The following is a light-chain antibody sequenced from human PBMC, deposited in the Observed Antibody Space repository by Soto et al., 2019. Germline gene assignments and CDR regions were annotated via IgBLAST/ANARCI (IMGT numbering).Light chain of an antibody. CDR1: QGISSA. CDR2: DAS. CDR3: QHFNKYLYT. Sequence: AIQLTQSPSSLSASVGDRVTITCRASQGISSALAWYQQKPGKAPKLLIYDASSLESGVPSRFSGSGSGTDYTISIISMQAEDFATDYFQHFNKYLYTFWQDIKLEIK. V-gene: IGKV1D-13*01. J-gene: IGKJ2*01.